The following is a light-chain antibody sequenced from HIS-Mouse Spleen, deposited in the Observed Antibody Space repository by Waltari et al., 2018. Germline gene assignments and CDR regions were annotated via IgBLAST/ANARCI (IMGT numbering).Light chain of an antibody. V-gene: IGLV1-47*01. CDR1: SSNIGSNY. Sequence: QSVLTQPPSASGTPGQRVTISCSGSSSNIGSNYVYWYQQLPGTAPKLLIYRNNQPPSGVPDRFYGSKSGTSASLAISGLRSEDEADYYCAAWDDSLSGPWVFGGGTKLTVL. CDR3: AAWDDSLSGPWV. J-gene: IGLJ3*02. CDR2: RNN.